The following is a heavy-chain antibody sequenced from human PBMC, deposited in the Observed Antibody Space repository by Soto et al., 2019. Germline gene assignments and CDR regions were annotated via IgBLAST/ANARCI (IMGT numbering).Heavy chain of an antibody. D-gene: IGHD3-3*01. CDR1: GGSISSGDYY. V-gene: IGHV4-30-4*01. CDR3: ARSTHDFWSGYQIPPYFDY. J-gene: IGHJ4*02. CDR2: IYYSGST. Sequence: SETLSLTCTVSGGSISSGDYYWSWIRQPPGKGLEWIGYIYYSGSTYYNPSLKSRVTISVDTSKNQFSLKLSSVTAADTAVYYCARSTHDFWSGYQIPPYFDYWGQGTLVTVSS.